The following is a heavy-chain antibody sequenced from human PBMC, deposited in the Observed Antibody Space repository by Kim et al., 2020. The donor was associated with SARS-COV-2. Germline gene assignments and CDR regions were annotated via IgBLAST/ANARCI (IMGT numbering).Heavy chain of an antibody. CDR1: GGSVSSRTYC. J-gene: IGHJ6*02. V-gene: IGHV4-61*01. CDR2: IFYSGST. CDR3: ARSEYYGSGTLAKYGMDV. D-gene: IGHD3-10*01. Sequence: SETLSLTCTVSGGSVSSRTYCWTWIRQTPGIGLEYIGHIFYSGSTNYNPSLERRVTISLDTSKNLLSLKLSSVTAADTAVYYCARSEYYGSGTLAKYGMDVWGQGTTVTVSS.